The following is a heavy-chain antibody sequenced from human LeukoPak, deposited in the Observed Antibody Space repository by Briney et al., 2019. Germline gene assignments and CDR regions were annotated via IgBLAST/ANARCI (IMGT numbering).Heavy chain of an antibody. D-gene: IGHD6-13*01. J-gene: IGHJ5*02. CDR2: ISYDGSNK. CDR3: AKDGYSSSQP. V-gene: IGHV3-30*18. CDR1: GFTFSSYG. Sequence: GGSLRLSCAASGFTFSSYGMHWVRQAPGKGLEWVAVISYDGSNKYYADSAKGRFTISRDNSKNTLYLQMNSLRAEDTAVYYCAKDGYSSSQPWGQGTLVTVSS.